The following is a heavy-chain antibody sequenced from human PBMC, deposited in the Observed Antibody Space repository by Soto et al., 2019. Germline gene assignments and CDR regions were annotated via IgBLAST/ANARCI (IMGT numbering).Heavy chain of an antibody. Sequence: GGSLRLSCAASGFTFSSYAMHWVRQAPGKGLEWVAVISYDGSDKYYGDSVKGRFTVSRDSSKKTLYLQMSSLRAEDTAVYYCAKAKDSAGEYWGQGNLVTV. CDR1: GFTFSSYA. CDR3: AKAKDSAGEY. CDR2: ISYDGSDK. V-gene: IGHV3-30*18. J-gene: IGHJ4*02. D-gene: IGHD5-18*01.